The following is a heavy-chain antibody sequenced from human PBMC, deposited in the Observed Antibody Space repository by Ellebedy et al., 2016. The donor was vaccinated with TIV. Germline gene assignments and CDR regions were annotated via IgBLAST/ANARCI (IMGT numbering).Heavy chain of an antibody. D-gene: IGHD4-17*01. Sequence: GGSLRLSXAASGFTFSSYGMHWVRQAPGKGLEWVAVIWYDGSNKYCADPVKGRFTISRDNSKNTLYLQMNSLRAEDTAVYYCARHYGDYGKDHWGQGTLVTVSS. CDR3: ARHYGDYGKDH. CDR2: IWYDGSNK. CDR1: GFTFSSYG. V-gene: IGHV3-33*01. J-gene: IGHJ4*02.